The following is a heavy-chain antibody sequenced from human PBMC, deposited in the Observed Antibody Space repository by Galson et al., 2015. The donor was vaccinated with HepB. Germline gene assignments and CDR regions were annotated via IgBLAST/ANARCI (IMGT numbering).Heavy chain of an antibody. CDR3: ARGDFGAANYYYYGMDV. V-gene: IGHV4-34*01. J-gene: IGHJ6*02. CDR2: INHSGST. CDR1: GGSFSGYY. Sequence: SETLSLTCAVYGGSFSGYYWSWIRQPPGKGLEWIGEINHSGSTNYNPSLKSRVTISVDTSKNQFSLKLSSVTAADTAVYYCARGDFGAANYYYYGMDVWGQGTTVTVSS. D-gene: IGHD3-10*01.